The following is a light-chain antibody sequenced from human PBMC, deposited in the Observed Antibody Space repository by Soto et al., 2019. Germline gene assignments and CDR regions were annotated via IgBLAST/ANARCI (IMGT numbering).Light chain of an antibody. CDR3: QQYSGSVLT. CDR1: QIVSNNY. Sequence: VLTQSPGTLSSSPGGRVSLPCRASQIVSNNYLAWYQQKSGQAPRLLIFGASNRATGIPDRFSGSGSGTDFTLTISGLEPEDFAVYFCQQYSGSVLTFGGGTKV. J-gene: IGKJ4*01. CDR2: GAS. V-gene: IGKV3-20*01.